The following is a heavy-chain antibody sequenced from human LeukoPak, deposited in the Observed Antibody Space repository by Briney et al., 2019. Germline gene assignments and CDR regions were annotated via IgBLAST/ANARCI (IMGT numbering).Heavy chain of an antibody. J-gene: IGHJ4*02. CDR2: IYYSGST. V-gene: IGHV4-30-4*01. CDR3: AAWYYDILTGQRPIDY. D-gene: IGHD3-9*01. CDR1: GGSISSGDYY. Sequence: SETLSLTCTVSGGSISSGDYYWSWIRQPPGKGLEWIGYIYYSGSTYYNPSLKSRVTISVDTSKNQFSLKLSSVTAADTAVYYCAAWYYDILTGQRPIDYWGQGTLVTVSS.